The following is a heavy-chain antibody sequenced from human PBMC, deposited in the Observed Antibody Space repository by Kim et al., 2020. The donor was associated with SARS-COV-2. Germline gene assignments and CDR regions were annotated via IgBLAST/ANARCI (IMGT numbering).Heavy chain of an antibody. D-gene: IGHD3-10*01. Sequence: ASVKVSCKASGYTFTSYAMHWVRQAPGQRLEWMGWINAGNGNTKYSQKFQGRVTITRDTSASTAYMELSSLRSEDTAVYYCARDKDYGSGSYYPVYWGQGTLVTVSS. V-gene: IGHV1-3*01. CDR1: GYTFTSYA. CDR2: INAGNGNT. J-gene: IGHJ4*02. CDR3: ARDKDYGSGSYYPVY.